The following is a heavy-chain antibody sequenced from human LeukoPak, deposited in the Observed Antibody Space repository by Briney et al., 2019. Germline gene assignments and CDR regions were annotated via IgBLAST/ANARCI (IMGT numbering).Heavy chain of an antibody. V-gene: IGHV1-2*02. CDR2: INPNSGGT. CDR3: ARVSHSNYDQRWDV. J-gene: IGHJ6*04. CDR1: GYTFTGYY. Sequence: ASVKVSCKASGYTFTGYYMHWVRQAPGQGLEWMGWINPNSGGTNYAQKFQGRVTMTRDTSISTAYMELSRLRSDDTAVYYCARVSHSNYDQRWDVWGKGTSVTVSS. D-gene: IGHD4-11*01.